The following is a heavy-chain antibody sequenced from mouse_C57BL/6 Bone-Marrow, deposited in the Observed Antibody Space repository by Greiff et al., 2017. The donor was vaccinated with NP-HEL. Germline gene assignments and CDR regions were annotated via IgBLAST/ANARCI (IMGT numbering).Heavy chain of an antibody. Sequence: QVQLQQPGAELVKPGASVKLSCKASGYTFTSYWMHWVKQRPGQGLEWIGMIHPNSGSTNYNEKFKSKATLTVDKSSSTVYMQLSSLTSEDSAVYYCARPLYYGSRYCYWYCDVWGTGTTLTVSS. CDR3: ARPLYYGSRYCYWYCDV. CDR2: IHPNSGST. J-gene: IGHJ1*03. D-gene: IGHD1-1*01. V-gene: IGHV1-64*01. CDR1: GYTFTSYW.